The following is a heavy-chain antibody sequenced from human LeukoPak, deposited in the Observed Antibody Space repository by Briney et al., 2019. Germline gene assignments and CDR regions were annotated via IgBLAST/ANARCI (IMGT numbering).Heavy chain of an antibody. V-gene: IGHV4-59*11. CDR2: ILNTGNT. J-gene: IGHJ4*02. CDR3: ASRPADTTWYGVLDY. Sequence: SETLSLTCSVSGGSINSHYWSWIRQPPGKRLEWIGYILNTGNTNYNPSLASRVTMSVDTSRAQFFLRLSPVTAADTAIYYCASRPADTTWYGVLDYWSQGTLVTVSS. D-gene: IGHD3-10*01. CDR1: GGSINSHY.